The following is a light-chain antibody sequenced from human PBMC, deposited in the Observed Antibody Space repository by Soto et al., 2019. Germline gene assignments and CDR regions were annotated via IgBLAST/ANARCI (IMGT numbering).Light chain of an antibody. V-gene: IGLV2-23*02. Sequence: QSVLTQPAYVSGSPGQSITISCTGTSSDVGSYNLVSWYQQHPGKAPKLMIYEVTKRPSGVSNRFSGSKSGNTASLTISGLQAEDEADYYCCSYAGSSTFLYVFGTGTKVTVL. CDR1: SSDVGSYNL. CDR3: CSYAGSSTFLYV. J-gene: IGLJ1*01. CDR2: EVT.